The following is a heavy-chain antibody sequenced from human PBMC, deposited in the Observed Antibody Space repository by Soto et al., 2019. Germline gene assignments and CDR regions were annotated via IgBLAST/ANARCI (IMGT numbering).Heavy chain of an antibody. D-gene: IGHD6-19*01. J-gene: IGHJ3*01. CDR2: VNHNGRN. CDR1: GGSFSGYF. V-gene: IGHV4-34*01. Sequence: SETLSLTCAVYGGSFSGYFWNWIRPTPGKGLEWIGKVNHNGRNNYNPSLKSRVTISLDMSKNQISLKLTSVTAADTAVYYCARGGSSDWQVAFDFWGQGTMVTVSS. CDR3: ARGGSSDWQVAFDF.